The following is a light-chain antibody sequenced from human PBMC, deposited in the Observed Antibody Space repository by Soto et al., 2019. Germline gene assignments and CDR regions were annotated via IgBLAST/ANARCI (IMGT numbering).Light chain of an antibody. V-gene: IGKV1-5*01. Sequence: DIQMTQSPSTLSASVGDRVTITCRASQSIGSWLAWYQQKRGKAPKLXIYAASTLPSGVPSMFSGSGSGTEFTLTISSLQPEDFETDYCLQHNSYTRTFGQGTKVDNK. CDR2: AAS. CDR3: LQHNSYTRT. CDR1: QSIGSW. J-gene: IGKJ1*01.